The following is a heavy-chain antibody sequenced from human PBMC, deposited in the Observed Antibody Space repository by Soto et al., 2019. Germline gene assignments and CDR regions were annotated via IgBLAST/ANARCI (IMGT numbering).Heavy chain of an antibody. J-gene: IGHJ6*02. CDR3: ARDDDFWSGYYRTFFYYYGMDV. D-gene: IGHD3-3*01. CDR2: ISAYNGNT. Sequence: QVQLVQSGAEVKKPGASVKVSCKDSGYTFTSYGISWVRQAPGQGLEWMGWISAYNGNTNYAQKLQGRVTMTTDTSTSTAYMELRSLRSDDTAVYYCARDDDFWSGYYRTFFYYYGMDVWGQGTTVTVSS. CDR1: GYTFTSYG. V-gene: IGHV1-18*01.